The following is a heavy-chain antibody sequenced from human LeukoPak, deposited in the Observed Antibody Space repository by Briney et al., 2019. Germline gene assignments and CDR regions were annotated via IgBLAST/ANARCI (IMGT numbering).Heavy chain of an antibody. V-gene: IGHV4-59*01. D-gene: IGHD1-7*01. Sequence: SETLSLTCTVSGGSISSYYWSWIRQPPGKGLEWIGYICYSGSTNYNPSLKSRVTISVDTSKNQFSLKLSSVTAADTAVYYCARGPLSGGGTTEYWGQGTLVTVSS. CDR3: ARGPLSGGGTTEY. J-gene: IGHJ4*02. CDR1: GGSISSYY. CDR2: ICYSGST.